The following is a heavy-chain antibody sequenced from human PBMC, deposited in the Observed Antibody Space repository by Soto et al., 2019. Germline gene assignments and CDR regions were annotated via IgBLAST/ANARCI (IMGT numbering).Heavy chain of an antibody. Sequence: QVQLVESGGGVVQPGRSLRLSCAASGFTFSSYGMHWVRQAPGKGLEWVAVIWYDGSNKYYADSVKGRFTISRDNSKNTLYLQMNSLRAEDTAVYYCARAYYDFWSGYYTSAFDIWGQGTMVTVSS. CDR2: IWYDGSNK. D-gene: IGHD3-3*01. CDR1: GFTFSSYG. CDR3: ARAYYDFWSGYYTSAFDI. J-gene: IGHJ3*02. V-gene: IGHV3-33*01.